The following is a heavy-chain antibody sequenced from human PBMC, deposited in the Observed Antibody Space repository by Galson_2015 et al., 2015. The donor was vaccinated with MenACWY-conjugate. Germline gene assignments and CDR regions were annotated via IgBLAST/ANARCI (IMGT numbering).Heavy chain of an antibody. CDR3: ARDRGVSGSYYVIDY. CDR1: GFTFSTYS. CDR2: ISSSTGTI. D-gene: IGHD3-10*01. Sequence: SLRLSCAASGFTFSTYSMNWVRQAPGKGLEWVSYISSSTGTIYYVDSVKGRFTISRDNAENSLYLQMNSLRAEDTAVYYCARDRGVSGSYYVIDYWGQGTLVTVSS. J-gene: IGHJ4*02. V-gene: IGHV3-48*04.